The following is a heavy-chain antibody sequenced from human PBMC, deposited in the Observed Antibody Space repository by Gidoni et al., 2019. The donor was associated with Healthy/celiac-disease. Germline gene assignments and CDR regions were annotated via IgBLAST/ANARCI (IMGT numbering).Heavy chain of an antibody. CDR2: IIPIFGTA. J-gene: IGHJ4*02. CDR3: ARAPTAKTYSSGWYDRVHY. V-gene: IGHV1-69*01. D-gene: IGHD6-19*01. CDR1: GGTFSSYA. Sequence: QVQLVQSGAEVKKPGSSVKVSCKASGGTFSSYAISWVRQAPGQGLEWMGGIIPIFGTANYAQKFQGRVTITADESTSTAYMELSSLRSEDTAVYYCARAPTAKTYSSGWYDRVHYWGQGTLVTVSS.